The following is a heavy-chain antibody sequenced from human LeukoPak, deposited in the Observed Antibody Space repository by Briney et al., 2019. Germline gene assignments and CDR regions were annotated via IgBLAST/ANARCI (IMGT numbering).Heavy chain of an antibody. Sequence: ASVTVSCKASGYIFTNYGIYWVRQAPGQGLEWMGWISAYNSNTRYAQKLQGRVTMTTDTSTSTAYMELRSLRSDDTAVYYCARGFSGYSYGRDAFDIWGQGTMVTVSS. CDR2: ISAYNSNT. V-gene: IGHV1-18*01. CDR1: GYIFTNYG. D-gene: IGHD5-18*01. CDR3: ARGFSGYSYGRDAFDI. J-gene: IGHJ3*02.